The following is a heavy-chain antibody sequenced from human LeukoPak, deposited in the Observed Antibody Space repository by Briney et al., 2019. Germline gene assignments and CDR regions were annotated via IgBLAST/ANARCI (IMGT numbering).Heavy chain of an antibody. V-gene: IGHV1-24*01. CDR2: FDPEDGET. J-gene: IGHJ6*02. CDR3: AISSGWYGYYGMDV. CDR1: GYTLTELS. Sequence: ASVKVSCKVSGYTLTELSMHWVRQAPGKGLEWMGGFDPEDGETIYAQKFQGRVTMTEDTSTDTAYMELSSLRSEDTAVYYCAISSGWYGYYGMDVWGQGTTVTVSS. D-gene: IGHD6-19*01.